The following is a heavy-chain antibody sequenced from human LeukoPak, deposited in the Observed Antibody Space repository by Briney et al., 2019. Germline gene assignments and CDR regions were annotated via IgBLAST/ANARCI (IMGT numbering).Heavy chain of an antibody. Sequence: GGSLRLSCAASGFTFSSYGMHWVRQAPGKGLEWVSSISSSSSYIYHADSVKGRFTISRDNAKNSLYLQMNSLRAEDTAVYYCARGSDFDYRRQGTLVTVSS. V-gene: IGHV3-21*01. CDR1: GFTFSSYG. CDR2: ISSSSSYI. J-gene: IGHJ4*02. CDR3: ARGSDFDY.